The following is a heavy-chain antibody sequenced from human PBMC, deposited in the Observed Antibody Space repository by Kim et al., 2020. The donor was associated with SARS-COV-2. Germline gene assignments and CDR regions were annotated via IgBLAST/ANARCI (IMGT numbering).Heavy chain of an antibody. Sequence: SETLSLTCAVSGGSISSSNWWRWVRQPPGKGLEWIGEIYHSGSTNYNPSLKSRVTISVDKSKNQFSLKLSSVTAADTAVYYCASLASTFGGVIPLYYYGMDVWGQGTTVTVSS. J-gene: IGHJ6*02. CDR3: ASLASTFGGVIPLYYYGMDV. CDR2: IYHSGST. V-gene: IGHV4-4*02. CDR1: GGSISSSNW. D-gene: IGHD3-16*01.